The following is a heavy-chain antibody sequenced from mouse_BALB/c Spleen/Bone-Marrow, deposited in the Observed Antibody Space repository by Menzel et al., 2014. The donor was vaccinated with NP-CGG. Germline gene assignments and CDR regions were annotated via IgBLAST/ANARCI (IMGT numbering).Heavy chain of an antibody. CDR2: VRLKSDNYAT. V-gene: IGHV6-6*02. CDR1: GFTFSSYW. J-gene: IGHJ2*01. Sequence: EVKVVESGGGLVQPGGSMKLSCVASGFTFSSYWMSWVRQSPEKGLEWVAEVRLKSDNYATHYAESVKGKFTISRDDSKSRLYLQMNSLRAEDTGIYHCRYYGYYFDYWGQGTTLTVSS. CDR3: RYYGYYFDY. D-gene: IGHD1-2*01.